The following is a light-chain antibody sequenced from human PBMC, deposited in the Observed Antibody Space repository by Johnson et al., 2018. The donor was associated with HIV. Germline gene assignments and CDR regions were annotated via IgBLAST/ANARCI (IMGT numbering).Light chain of an antibody. CDR1: SSNIGNNY. Sequence: SVLTQPPSVSAAPGQKVTISCSGSSSNIGNNYVSWYQPLPGTAPKLLIYENNKRPSGIPDRFSGSKSGTSATLGITGLQTGDEADYYCGTWDSSLSGGVFGTGTKVTVL. CDR2: ENN. CDR3: GTWDSSLSGGV. V-gene: IGLV1-51*02. J-gene: IGLJ1*01.